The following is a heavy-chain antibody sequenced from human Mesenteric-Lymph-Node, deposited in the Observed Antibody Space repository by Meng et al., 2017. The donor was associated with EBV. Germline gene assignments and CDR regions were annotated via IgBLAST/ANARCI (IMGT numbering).Heavy chain of an antibody. CDR3: SRESWRAFDY. V-gene: IGHV6-1*01. CDR2: TYYRSKWYN. Sequence: QVQLQQSGPGLVKTPPTLSLTCAISGDSVSNTNVAWNWIRQSPSRGLEWLGRTYYRSKWYNEYAQSVKGRITINPDTSKSEFSLQLNSVTPDDTAVYYCSRESWRAFDYWGQGTLVTVSS. CDR1: GDSVSNTNVA. J-gene: IGHJ4*02.